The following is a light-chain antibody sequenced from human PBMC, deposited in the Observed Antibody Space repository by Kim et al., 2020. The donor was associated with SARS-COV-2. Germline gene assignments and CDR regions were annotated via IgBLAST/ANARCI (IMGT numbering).Light chain of an antibody. CDR2: DVD. V-gene: IGLV2-14*03. CDR1: SSDVGAYNY. J-gene: IGLJ2*01. CDR3: GSYTTSSTVI. Sequence: GQSITLSCTGTSSDVGAYNYVSWYQQHPGKAPKLIIYDVDRRPSGVSNRFSGSKSGNTASLTTSGLQADDEADYYCGSYTTSSTVIFGGGTQLTVL.